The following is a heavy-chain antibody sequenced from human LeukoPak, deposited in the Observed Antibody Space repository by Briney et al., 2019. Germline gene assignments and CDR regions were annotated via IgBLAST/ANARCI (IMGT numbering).Heavy chain of an antibody. CDR1: GGTFSSYT. Sequence: ASVKVSCKASGGTFSSYTISWVRQAPGQGLEWMGRIIPILGIANYAQKFQGRVTITADKSTSTAYMELSSLRSEDTAVYYCAKDGFGELLPFDPWGQGTLVTVSS. CDR2: IIPILGIA. D-gene: IGHD3-10*01. J-gene: IGHJ5*02. V-gene: IGHV1-69*04. CDR3: AKDGFGELLPFDP.